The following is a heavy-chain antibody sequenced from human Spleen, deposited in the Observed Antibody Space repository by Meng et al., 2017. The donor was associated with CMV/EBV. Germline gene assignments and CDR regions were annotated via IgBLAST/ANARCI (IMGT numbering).Heavy chain of an antibody. V-gene: IGHV5-51*01. D-gene: IGHD2-2*01. Sequence: KVSCMGSGYSFTSYWIAWVRQMPGKGLEWMGIIYPGDSDTTYSPSFQGQVTISADKSISTTYLQWSSLKASDTAMYYCARQLDTRTWDNWFDPWGQGTLVTVSS. CDR1: GYSFTSYW. J-gene: IGHJ5*02. CDR3: ARQLDTRTWDNWFDP. CDR2: IYPGDSDT.